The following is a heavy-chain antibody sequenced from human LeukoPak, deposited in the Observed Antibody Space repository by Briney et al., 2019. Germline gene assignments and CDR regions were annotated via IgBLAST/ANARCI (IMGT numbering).Heavy chain of an antibody. V-gene: IGHV3-30-3*01. CDR1: GFTFSSYA. CDR2: ISYDGSNK. D-gene: IGHD6-19*01. CDR3: ARERVAVAAGGNAFDI. J-gene: IGHJ3*02. Sequence: GSLRLSCAASGFTFSSYAMHWVRQAPGKGLEWVAVISYDGSNKYYADSVKGRFTISRDNSKNTLYLQMNSLRAEDTAVYYCARERVAVAAGGNAFDIWGQGTMVTVSS.